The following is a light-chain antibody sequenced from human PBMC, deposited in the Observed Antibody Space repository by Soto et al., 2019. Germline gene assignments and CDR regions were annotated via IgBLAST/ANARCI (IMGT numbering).Light chain of an antibody. CDR3: QQYGSSPRT. J-gene: IGKJ1*01. Sequence: ESVFTQSPCTLSLSPVERATLSCRASQSVSSSYLAWYQQKPGQAPRLLIYGASSRATGIPDRFSGSGSGTDFTLTISRLEPEDFAVYYCQQYGSSPRTFGQGTKVDIK. V-gene: IGKV3-20*01. CDR1: QSVSSSY. CDR2: GAS.